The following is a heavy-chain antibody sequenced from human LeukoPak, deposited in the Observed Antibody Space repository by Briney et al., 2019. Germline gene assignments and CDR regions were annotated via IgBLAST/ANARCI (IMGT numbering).Heavy chain of an antibody. Sequence: ASVKVSCKASGYTFTSYAMHWVRQAPGQRLEWKGWINAGNGNTKYSQKFQGRVTITRDTSASTAYMELSSLRSEDTAVYYCARADYDFWSGYYVYYYYGMDVWGQGTTVTVSS. V-gene: IGHV1-3*01. CDR1: GYTFTSYA. D-gene: IGHD3-3*01. J-gene: IGHJ6*02. CDR3: ARADYDFWSGYYVYYYYGMDV. CDR2: INAGNGNT.